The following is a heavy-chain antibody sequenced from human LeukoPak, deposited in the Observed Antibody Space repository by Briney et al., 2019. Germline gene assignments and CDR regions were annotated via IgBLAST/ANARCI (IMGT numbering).Heavy chain of an antibody. CDR1: GGTFSSYA. CDR3: ARDLEDIVVVPAAIPYYYYYYGMDV. D-gene: IGHD2-2*02. J-gene: IGHJ6*02. CDR2: IIPIFGTA. V-gene: IGHV1-69*13. Sequence: ASVKVSCKASGGTFSSYAISWVRQAPGQGLEWMGGIIPIFGTANYAQKFQGRVTITADESTSTAYMELSSLRSEDTAVYYCARDLEDIVVVPAAIPYYYYYYGMDVWGQGTTVTVSS.